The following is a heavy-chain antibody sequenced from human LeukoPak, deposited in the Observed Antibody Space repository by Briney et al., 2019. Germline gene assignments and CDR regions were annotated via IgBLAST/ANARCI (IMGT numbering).Heavy chain of an antibody. Sequence: PSETLSLTCTVSGVSISSYYWTWIRQPAGKELEWIGRISTSGSSNYNPSLESRVTMSVDTSKNQFSLNLSSVTAADTAVYYCARVGKPYYYYMDVWDKGTTVTISS. CDR3: ARVGKPYYYYMDV. CDR2: ISTSGSS. D-gene: IGHD3-10*01. V-gene: IGHV4-4*07. CDR1: GVSISSYY. J-gene: IGHJ6*03.